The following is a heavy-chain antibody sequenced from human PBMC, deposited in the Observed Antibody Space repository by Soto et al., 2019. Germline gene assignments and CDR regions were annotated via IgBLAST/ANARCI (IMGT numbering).Heavy chain of an antibody. CDR2: IKQDGNEM. CDR3: ASPRGLDDAFDF. V-gene: IGHV3-7*01. CDR1: GFRFSNYW. D-gene: IGHD3-10*01. Sequence: PGGSLRLSCAASGFRFSNYWMSWVRQAPGKGLEWLANIKQDGNEMYYVDSVKGRFTISGDSAKNSLYLQMNSLRAEDTAVYFCASPRGLDDAFDFWGQGTMVTVSS. J-gene: IGHJ3*01.